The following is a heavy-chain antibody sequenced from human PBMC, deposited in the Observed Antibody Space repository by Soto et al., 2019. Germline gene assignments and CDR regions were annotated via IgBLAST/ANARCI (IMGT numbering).Heavy chain of an antibody. Sequence: PGGSLRLSCAASGFTFSSYWMSWVRQAPGKGLEWVANIKQDGSEKYYVDSVKGRFTISRDNAKNSLYLQMNSLRAEDTAVYYCARVSVYDMKYYYYGMDVWGQGTTVTVSS. CDR3: ARVSVYDMKYYYYGMDV. CDR2: IKQDGSEK. CDR1: GFTFSSYW. V-gene: IGHV3-7*01. D-gene: IGHD2-8*01. J-gene: IGHJ6*02.